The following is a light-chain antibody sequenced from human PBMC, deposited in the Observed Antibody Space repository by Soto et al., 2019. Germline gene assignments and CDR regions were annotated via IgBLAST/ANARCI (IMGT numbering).Light chain of an antibody. Sequence: SALTQPASVSGSPGQSITISCTGNSSDVGSYNLVSWYQQHPGKAPKLMIYEDSKRPSGVSNRFSGSKSGNTASLTISGLQAEDEADYHCCSYAGSRTYVFGTGTKVTVL. CDR2: EDS. V-gene: IGLV2-23*01. J-gene: IGLJ1*01. CDR3: CSYAGSRTYV. CDR1: SSDVGSYNL.